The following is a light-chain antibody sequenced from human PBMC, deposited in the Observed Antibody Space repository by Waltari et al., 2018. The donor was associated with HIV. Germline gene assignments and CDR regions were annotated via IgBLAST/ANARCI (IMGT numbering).Light chain of an antibody. CDR3: QQRSNWPPGIFT. V-gene: IGKV3-11*01. CDR1: QSVSSY. J-gene: IGKJ3*01. CDR2: VAS. Sequence: EIVLTQSPATLSLSPGERVTLSCRASQSVSSYLAWYQQKPGQAPRLLIYVASNRATGIPARFSGSGSGTDFTLTISSLEPEDFAVYYCQQRSNWPPGIFTFGPGTKVDIK.